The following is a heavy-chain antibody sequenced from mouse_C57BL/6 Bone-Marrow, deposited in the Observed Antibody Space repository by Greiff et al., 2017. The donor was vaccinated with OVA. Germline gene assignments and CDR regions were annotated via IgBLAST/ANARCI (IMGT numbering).Heavy chain of an antibody. CDR1: GFNINDYY. CDR3: ARDGYYVDY. D-gene: IGHD2-3*01. V-gene: IGHV14-2*01. Sequence: DVKLQESGAELVKPGASVKLSCTASGFNINDYYMHWVKQRTEKGLEWIGRIDPEDGETKYAPKFPGKATITADTSSNTAYLQLSSLTSEDTAVYYCARDGYYVDYWGQGTTLTVSS. J-gene: IGHJ2*01. CDR2: IDPEDGET.